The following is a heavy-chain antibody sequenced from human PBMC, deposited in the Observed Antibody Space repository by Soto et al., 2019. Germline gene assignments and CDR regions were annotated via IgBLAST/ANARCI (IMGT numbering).Heavy chain of an antibody. CDR1: GFTFGTYT. Sequence: LSCAASGFTFGTYTMHWVRQAPGKGLDWVAVISYDGSNKYCADSVEGRFTISRDNSKNTLYLQMNSLRPEDTAVYYCARGAYCGGDCHSGLEVWGQGTTVTVSS. V-gene: IGHV3-30-3*01. J-gene: IGHJ6*02. CDR2: ISYDGSNK. CDR3: ARGAYCGGDCHSGLEV. D-gene: IGHD2-21*02.